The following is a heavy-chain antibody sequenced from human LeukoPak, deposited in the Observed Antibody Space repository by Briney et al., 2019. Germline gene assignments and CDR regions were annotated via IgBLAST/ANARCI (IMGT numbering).Heavy chain of an antibody. CDR3: ARDRCSGGSCYWRVFDN. V-gene: IGHV3-64*02. Sequence: GGSLRLSCVASGFIFSSYTMHWVRQAPGKGLEYVSAISSDGGSTHYADSVQGRFTISRDNSKNTLYIQLGCLRAEDMAVYYCARDRCSGGSCYWRVFDNWGQRTMVTVSS. D-gene: IGHD2-15*01. CDR2: ISSDGGST. J-gene: IGHJ4*02. CDR1: GFIFSSYT.